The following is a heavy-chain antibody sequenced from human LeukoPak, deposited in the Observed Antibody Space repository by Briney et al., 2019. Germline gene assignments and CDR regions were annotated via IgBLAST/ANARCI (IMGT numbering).Heavy chain of an antibody. D-gene: IGHD3-10*02. Sequence: PGGSLRLSCAASGFTFSSFWMHWVRQVPGKGLVWVSGLNSDGSTTGYADSVKGRFTISRDNAKNSLYLQMNSLRAEDTAVYYCAELGITMIGGVWGKGTTVTISS. V-gene: IGHV3-74*01. CDR3: AELGITMIGGV. CDR1: GFTFSSFW. J-gene: IGHJ6*04. CDR2: LNSDGSTT.